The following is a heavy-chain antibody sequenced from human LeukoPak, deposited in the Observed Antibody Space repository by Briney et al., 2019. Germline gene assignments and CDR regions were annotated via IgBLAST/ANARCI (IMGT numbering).Heavy chain of an antibody. Sequence: ASVKVSCKASGYTFTGYYIHWVRQAPGQGLEWLGWINPDSGGTNYAQKFQGRVTMTRDTSISTAYMELSRLRSDDTAVYYCAMVRSRAFDIWGQGTMVTVSS. CDR1: GYTFTGYY. D-gene: IGHD3-10*01. CDR3: AMVRSRAFDI. V-gene: IGHV1-2*02. J-gene: IGHJ3*02. CDR2: INPDSGGT.